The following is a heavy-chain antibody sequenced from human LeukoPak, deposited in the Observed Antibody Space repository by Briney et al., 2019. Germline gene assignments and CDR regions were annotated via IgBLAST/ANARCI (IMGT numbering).Heavy chain of an antibody. CDR2: IYYSGSP. CDR3: ATWRTAKTGFDY. CDR1: GGSISSNNYY. D-gene: IGHD1-1*01. J-gene: IGHJ4*02. Sequence: PSETLSLTCTVSGGSISSNNYYWGWIRQPPGEGLEWIGSIYYSGSPYYNPSLKSRVTISVDTSKNQFSLRLSSVTAADTAVYYCATWRTAKTGFDYWGQGTLVTVSS. V-gene: IGHV4-39*01.